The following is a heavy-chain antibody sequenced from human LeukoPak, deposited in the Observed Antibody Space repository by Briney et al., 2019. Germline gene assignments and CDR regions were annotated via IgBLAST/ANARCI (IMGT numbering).Heavy chain of an antibody. V-gene: IGHV4-34*01. CDR1: GGSFSGYY. CDR3: ARGGNYYDFYETNSSEP. CDR2: INHSGST. J-gene: IGHJ5*02. D-gene: IGHD3-22*01. Sequence: ASETLSLTCAVYGGSFSGYYWSWIRQPPGKGLEWIGEINHSGSTNYNPSLKSRVTISVDTSKNQFSLKLSSVTAADTAVYYCARGGNYYDFYETNSSEPCGETRLVSVSS.